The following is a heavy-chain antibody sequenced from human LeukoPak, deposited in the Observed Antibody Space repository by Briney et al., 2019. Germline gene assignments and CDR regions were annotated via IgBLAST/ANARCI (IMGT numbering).Heavy chain of an antibody. CDR2: INPKSGDT. J-gene: IGHJ4*02. CDR1: GYTFTDYY. Sequence: ASVKVSCKASGYTFTDYYIHWVRQAPGQGLEWMGWINPKSGDTNYAQGFQGRVTMTRGTSISTAYMELKRLKSDDRAVYFCSYGQELFSDFWGQGTLVTVSS. CDR3: SYGQELFSDF. V-gene: IGHV1-2*02. D-gene: IGHD1-7*01.